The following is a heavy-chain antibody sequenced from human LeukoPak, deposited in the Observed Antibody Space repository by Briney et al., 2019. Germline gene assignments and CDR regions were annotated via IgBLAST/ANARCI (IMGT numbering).Heavy chain of an antibody. CDR3: ARTLAAGGRLKWFDP. CDR2: IYYSGST. V-gene: IGHV4-39*01. D-gene: IGHD6-13*01. Sequence: PSETLSLTCTVSGGSISSSSYYWGWIRQPPGKGLEWIGSIYYSGSTHYNPSLKSRVTISVDTSKNQFSLKLSSVTAADTAVYYCARTLAAGGRLKWFDPWGQGTLVTVSS. J-gene: IGHJ5*02. CDR1: GGSISSSSYY.